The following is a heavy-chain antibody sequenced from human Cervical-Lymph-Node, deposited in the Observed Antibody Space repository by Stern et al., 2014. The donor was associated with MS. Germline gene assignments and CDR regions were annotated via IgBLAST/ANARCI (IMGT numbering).Heavy chain of an antibody. V-gene: IGHV1-46*03. D-gene: IGHD5-12*01. CDR1: GYTFTRYY. CDR3: CRGAYEYLSHRVQNFQH. J-gene: IGHJ1*01. CDR2: INPIGGST. Sequence: QLQLVESGAEVKKPGASVKVSCKTSGYTFTRYYMNWVRPAPRQGLEWMGIINPIGGSTSYAQKFQGRVTMTKDTSTGTVYMELNSLRSEDTAVYFCCRGAYEYLSHRVQNFQHWGQGTLVTVSS.